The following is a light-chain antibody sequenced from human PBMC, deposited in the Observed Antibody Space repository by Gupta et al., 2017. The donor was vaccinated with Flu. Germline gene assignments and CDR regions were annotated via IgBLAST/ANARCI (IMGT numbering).Light chain of an antibody. V-gene: IGLV2-14*01. CDR3: SSYTGSVTV. CDR2: EVS. Sequence: QSALTQPASVSGSPGQSITIYCTGTGSDIGGYNYVSWYQQYPGKVPKLMIYEVSYRPSGISDRFSGSKSGNTASLTISGLQTDDEAVYYCSSYTGSVTVFGGGTKLTVL. CDR1: GSDIGGYNY. J-gene: IGLJ3*02.